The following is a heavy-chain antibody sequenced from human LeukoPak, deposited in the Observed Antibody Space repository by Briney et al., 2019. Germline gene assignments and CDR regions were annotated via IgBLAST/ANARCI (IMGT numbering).Heavy chain of an antibody. CDR1: GYSFTSYW. J-gene: IGHJ1*01. V-gene: IGHV5-51*01. CDR2: IYPGDSDT. CDR3: ARAPGTGYPPAQEYFQH. Sequence: RGESLKISCKGSGYSFTSYWIGWVRQMPGKGLEWMGIIYPGDSDTRYSPSFQGQVTISADKSISTAYLQWSSLKASDTAMYYCARAPGTGYPPAQEYFQHWGQGTLVTVSS. D-gene: IGHD3/OR15-3a*01.